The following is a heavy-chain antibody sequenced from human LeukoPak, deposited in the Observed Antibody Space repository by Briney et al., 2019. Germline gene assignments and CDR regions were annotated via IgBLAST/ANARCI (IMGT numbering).Heavy chain of an antibody. CDR1: EFTFSVYT. V-gene: IGHV3-21*06. CDR2: IRGESDYI. J-gene: IGHJ4*02. D-gene: IGHD3-3*01. CDR3: VREHYDFFLDY. Sequence: GGSLRLSCTASEFTFSVYTMNWVRQAPGKGLEWVSSIRGESDYIYYRDSVKGRFTISRDNAKNSLYLQMNRLRVEDTAVYFCVREHYDFFLDYWGQGTLVPSPQ.